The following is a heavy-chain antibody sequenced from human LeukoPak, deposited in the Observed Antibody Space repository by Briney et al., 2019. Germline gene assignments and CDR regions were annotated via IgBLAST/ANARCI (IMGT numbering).Heavy chain of an antibody. Sequence: PGRSLRLSCAASGFTLSSYTMFWVRQAPGKGLEWVAVILYDGSNKYYAESVKGRFTISRDDSKKTLYLQMNSLRPEDTAVYYCARAPWYSSSWYGEYWGQGILVTVSS. J-gene: IGHJ4*02. CDR1: GFTLSSYT. CDR3: ARAPWYSSSWYGEY. CDR2: ILYDGSNK. D-gene: IGHD6-13*01. V-gene: IGHV3-30-3*01.